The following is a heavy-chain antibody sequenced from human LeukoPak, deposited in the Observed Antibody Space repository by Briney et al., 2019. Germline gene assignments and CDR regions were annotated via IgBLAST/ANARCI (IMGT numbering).Heavy chain of an antibody. CDR1: GFTFSSYD. CDR2: IGTAGDT. CDR3: ARGADYSSSWYRESDAFDI. D-gene: IGHD6-13*01. J-gene: IGHJ3*02. Sequence: PGGSLRLSCAASGFTFSSYDMHWVREATGKGLEWVSAIGTAGDTYYPGSVKGRFTISRENANNSFYPQMNNLRAGDTAVYYCARGADYSSSWYRESDAFDIWGQGTLVTVSS. V-gene: IGHV3-13*04.